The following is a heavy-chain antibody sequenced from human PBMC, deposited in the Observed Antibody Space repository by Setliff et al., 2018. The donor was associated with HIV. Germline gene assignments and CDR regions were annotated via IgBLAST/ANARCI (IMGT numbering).Heavy chain of an antibody. V-gene: IGHV3-23*01. Sequence: PGGSLRLSCAASGFTFSSSAMSWVRQAPGQGLEWVSLIQSSCITYYADSVKGRFTISRDNSNNTLSLQMSSLRAEDTALYYCAKLDYYDTSGSWARKVAIDFWGRGTMVTVSS. CDR3: AKLDYYDTSGSWARKVAIDF. J-gene: IGHJ3*01. CDR2: IQSSCIT. CDR1: GFTFSSSA. D-gene: IGHD3-22*01.